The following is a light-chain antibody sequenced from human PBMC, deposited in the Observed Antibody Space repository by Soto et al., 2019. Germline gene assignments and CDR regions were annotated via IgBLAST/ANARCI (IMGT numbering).Light chain of an antibody. CDR3: QQYGSSGT. CDR2: GAS. V-gene: IGKV3-20*01. CDR1: QSVSIND. Sequence: EIVLTQSPGTLSLSQGESAPLSCRTSQSVSINDLAWYQQKPGQAPRLLIYGASNRATGIPDRFSGSGSGTDFTLTISRLEPEDFAVYYCQQYGSSGTFAQGAKADIK. J-gene: IGKJ1*01.